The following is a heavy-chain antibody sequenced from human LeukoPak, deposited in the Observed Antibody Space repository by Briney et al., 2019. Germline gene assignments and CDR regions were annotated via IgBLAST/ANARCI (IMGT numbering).Heavy chain of an antibody. J-gene: IGHJ5*02. V-gene: IGHV1-2*02. D-gene: IGHD6-13*01. CDR1: GYTFTGYY. Sequence: ASVKVSCKASGYTFTGYYMHWVRQAPGQGLEWMGWINPNGGGTNYAQKFQGRVTMTRDTSISTAYMELSRLRSDDTAVYCCARAARIAAAGTSWFDPWGQRTLVTVSS. CDR2: INPNGGGT. CDR3: ARAARIAAAGTSWFDP.